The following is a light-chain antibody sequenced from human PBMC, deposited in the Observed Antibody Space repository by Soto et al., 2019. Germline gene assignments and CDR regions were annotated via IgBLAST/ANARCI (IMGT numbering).Light chain of an antibody. CDR3: QQGYTFPRT. CDR1: QSIANY. J-gene: IGKJ1*01. Sequence: DIQMTQSPSSLSASVGDRVTITCRASQSIANYLHWYQQTPGKAPKLLIYSASTLHIGVPSRFSGSGSGTDFTLTISSLQPEDFATYYCQQGYTFPRTFGQGTKVEIK. V-gene: IGKV1-39*01. CDR2: SAS.